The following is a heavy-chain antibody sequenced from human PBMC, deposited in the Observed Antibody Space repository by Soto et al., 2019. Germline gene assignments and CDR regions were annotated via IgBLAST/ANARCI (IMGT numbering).Heavy chain of an antibody. CDR1: GFTFSSYW. Sequence: GGSLRLSCAASGFTFSSYWMSWVRQAPGKGLEWVANRKQDGSEKYYVDSVKGRFTISRDNATNSLSLQMNSLRAEDTAVYYCARGSSGCSLFDSCGQGTLVTVSS. D-gene: IGHD6-19*01. CDR3: ARGSSGCSLFDS. J-gene: IGHJ4*02. V-gene: IGHV3-7*01. CDR2: RKQDGSEK.